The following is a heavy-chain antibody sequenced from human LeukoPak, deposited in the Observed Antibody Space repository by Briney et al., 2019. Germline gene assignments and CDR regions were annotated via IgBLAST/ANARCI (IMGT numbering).Heavy chain of an antibody. CDR3: ARGFLAVAPDY. CDR1: GGSFSGYY. D-gene: IGHD6-19*01. J-gene: IGHJ4*02. V-gene: IGHV4-34*01. CDR2: INHSGST. Sequence: PSETLSLTCAVYGGSFSGYYWSWICQPPGKGLEWIGEINHSGSTNYNPSLKSRVTISVDTSKNQFSLKLSSVTAADTAVYYCARGFLAVAPDYWGQGTLVTVSS.